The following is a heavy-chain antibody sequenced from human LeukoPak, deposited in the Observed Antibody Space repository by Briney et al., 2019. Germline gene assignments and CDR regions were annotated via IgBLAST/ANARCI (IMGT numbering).Heavy chain of an antibody. D-gene: IGHD3-22*01. V-gene: IGHV1-2*02. Sequence: GASVQVSCKTSGYTFTDYYIRWVRQAPGRGLESMGWMNPNSGGTNYAPKFQGRVTMTRDTSISTAYMELSSLTSDDTAVYYCARGHNSGYSNSLDPWGQGTLVTVSS. CDR2: MNPNSGGT. CDR1: GYTFTDYY. J-gene: IGHJ5*02. CDR3: ARGHNSGYSNSLDP.